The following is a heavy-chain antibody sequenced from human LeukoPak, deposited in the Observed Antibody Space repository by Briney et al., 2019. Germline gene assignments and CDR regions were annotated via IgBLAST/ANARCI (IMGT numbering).Heavy chain of an antibody. J-gene: IGHJ4*02. CDR2: ISYEGSNK. V-gene: IGHV3-30*18. CDR1: GFXFSTYG. CDR3: AKDRCSSGPHYFDY. Sequence: GGSLRLSCAASGFXFSTYGMHWVRQAPGKGLEWMAVISYEGSNKYYADSVKGRFTISRDNSNDTLYLQMNSLRAEDTAVYYCAKDRCSSGPHYFDYWGQGTLVTVSS. D-gene: IGHD2-2*01.